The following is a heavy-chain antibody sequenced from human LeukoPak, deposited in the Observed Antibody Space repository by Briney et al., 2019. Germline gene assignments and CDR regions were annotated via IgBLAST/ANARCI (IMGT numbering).Heavy chain of an antibody. CDR2: INPNTAGT. CDR1: GYTFTGDY. Sequence: ASVKVSCKASGYTFTGDYMHWVRQAPGQGLEWMGWINPNTAGTNCAQKFQGRVTMTRDTSITTAYMELTRLTSDDTAVYYCARAGGGLDYWGQGTLVTVSS. V-gene: IGHV1-2*02. CDR3: ARAGGGLDY. J-gene: IGHJ4*02. D-gene: IGHD2-15*01.